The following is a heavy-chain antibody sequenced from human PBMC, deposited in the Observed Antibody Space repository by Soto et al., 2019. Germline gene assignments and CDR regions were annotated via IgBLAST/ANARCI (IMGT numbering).Heavy chain of an antibody. V-gene: IGHV1-3*01. CDR1: GYTFTGYA. Sequence: WASVKVSCKASGYTFTGYAMHWVRQAPGQRLEWMGWINAGNGNTKYSQKFQGRVTITADESTSTAYMELSSLRSEDTAVYYCARANGLDWFDPWGQGTLVTVSS. J-gene: IGHJ5*02. CDR2: INAGNGNT. CDR3: ARANGLDWFDP. D-gene: IGHD2-8*01.